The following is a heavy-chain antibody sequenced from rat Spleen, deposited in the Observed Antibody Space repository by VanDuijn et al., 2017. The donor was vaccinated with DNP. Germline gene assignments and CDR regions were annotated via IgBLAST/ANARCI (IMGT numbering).Heavy chain of an antibody. CDR2: IWSGGST. CDR3: TRRDY. V-gene: IGHV2-15*01. CDR1: GFSLTNYN. J-gene: IGHJ2*01. Sequence: QVQLKESGPGLVQPSQTLSLTCTVAGFSLTNYNVYWVRQPPGKGLEWMGAIWSGGSTDYNSALKSRPSISRDTSKSQVFLKMDNLQPEDTAIYYCTRRDYWGQGVMVTVSS.